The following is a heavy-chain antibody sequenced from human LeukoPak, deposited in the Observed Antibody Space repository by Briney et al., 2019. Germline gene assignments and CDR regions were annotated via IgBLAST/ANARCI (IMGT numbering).Heavy chain of an antibody. CDR3: AIVNWNYKGRRGYYVNDDY. V-gene: IGHV1-8*01. Sequence: ASVKVSCKASGYTCTSYNINWVRQATGQGLEWMGWMNPNSGNTGYAQKFQGRVTMTRNTSISTAYMELSSLRSEDTAVYYCAIVNWNYKGRRGYYVNDDYWGQGTLVTVSS. CDR2: MNPNSGNT. J-gene: IGHJ4*02. D-gene: IGHD1-1*01. CDR1: GYTCTSYN.